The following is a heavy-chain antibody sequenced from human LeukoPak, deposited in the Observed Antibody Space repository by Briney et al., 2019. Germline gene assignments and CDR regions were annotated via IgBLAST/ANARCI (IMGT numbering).Heavy chain of an antibody. CDR1: GGTFSSYA. V-gene: IGHV1-69*05. Sequence: ASVKVSCQASGGTFSSYAISWVRQAPGQGLEWMGGILPIFGTANYAQKFQGRVTITTDESTSTAYMELSSLRCEDTAVYYCSRESDCSSTSCYTLGYWGQGTLVTVSS. CDR3: SRESDCSSTSCYTLGY. CDR2: ILPIFGTA. J-gene: IGHJ4*02. D-gene: IGHD2-2*02.